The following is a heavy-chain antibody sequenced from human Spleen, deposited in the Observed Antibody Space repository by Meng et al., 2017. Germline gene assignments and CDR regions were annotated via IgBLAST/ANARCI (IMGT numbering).Heavy chain of an antibody. Sequence: QVQLVESGGGVVQPGRSLRLSCAASGFTFSSHGMHWVRQAPGKGLEWVAVIWNDGSKKYYVDSVKGRFIISRDNSNLYLQMNSLRAEDTAVYYCARESPFWYFDLWGRGTLVTVSS. V-gene: IGHV3-33*01. CDR2: IWNDGSKK. CDR1: GFTFSSHG. J-gene: IGHJ2*01. CDR3: ARESPFWYFDL.